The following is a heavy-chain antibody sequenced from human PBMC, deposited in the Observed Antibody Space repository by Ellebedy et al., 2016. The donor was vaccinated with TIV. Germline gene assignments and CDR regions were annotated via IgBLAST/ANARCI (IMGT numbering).Heavy chain of an antibody. CDR2: MNPNSGNT. CDR1: GYTFSSYE. Sequence: AASVKVSCKASGYTFSSYEINWVRQATGQGLEWMGWMNPNSGNTGYAQKFQGRVTITRDTSISTAYMELSSLRSEDTAVYYCARGEDCSGWFGVAYWGQGTPVTVSS. J-gene: IGHJ4*02. D-gene: IGHD6-19*01. CDR3: ARGEDCSGWFGVAY. V-gene: IGHV1-8*03.